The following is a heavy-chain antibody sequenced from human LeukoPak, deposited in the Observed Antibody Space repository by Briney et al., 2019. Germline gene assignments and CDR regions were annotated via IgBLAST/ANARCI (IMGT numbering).Heavy chain of an antibody. CDR1: GFTFSSYS. CDR2: ISSSSSTI. Sequence: GGSLRLSCAASGFTFSSYSMNWVRQAPGKGLEWVSYISSSSSTIYYADSVKGRFTISRDNAKNSLYLQMNSLRAEDTAVYYCAVMTTVSSRYYYYMDVWGKGTAVTVSS. V-gene: IGHV3-48*01. J-gene: IGHJ6*03. CDR3: AVMTTVSSRYYYYMDV. D-gene: IGHD4-17*01.